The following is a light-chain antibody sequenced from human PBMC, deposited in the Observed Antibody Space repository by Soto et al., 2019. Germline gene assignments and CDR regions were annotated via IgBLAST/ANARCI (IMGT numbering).Light chain of an antibody. CDR1: SSNIGSNT. CDR3: AALDDSLNGQV. J-gene: IGLJ2*01. CDR2: SNN. V-gene: IGLV1-44*01. Sequence: QLVLTQPPSASGTPGQRVTISCSGSSSNIGSNTVNWYQQLPGTAPKLIIYSNNQRPSGVPDRFSGSKSGTSASLAISGLQSEDEADYYCAALDDSLNGQVFVGGTKVTVL.